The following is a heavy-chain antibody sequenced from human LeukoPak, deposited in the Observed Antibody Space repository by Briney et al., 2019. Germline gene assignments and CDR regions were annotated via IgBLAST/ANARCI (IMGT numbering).Heavy chain of an antibody. CDR2: MHHSGRT. D-gene: IGHD5-24*01. Sequence: SGTLSLTCAISGASISSTNWWIWVRQPPGKGLEWIGEMHHSGRTNYNPSLKSRITISVDKSKNQVFLRLNSVAAADTALYYCAKPQEGLRKAAGNWDPWAQETLVTVS. V-gene: IGHV4-4*02. CDR3: AKPQEGLRKAAGNWDP. J-gene: IGHJ5*02. CDR1: GASISSTNW.